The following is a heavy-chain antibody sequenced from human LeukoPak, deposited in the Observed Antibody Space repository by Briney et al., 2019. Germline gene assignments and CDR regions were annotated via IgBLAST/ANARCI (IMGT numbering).Heavy chain of an antibody. V-gene: IGHV1-2*02. CDR1: GYTFTIYY. CDR2: INPNSGGT. J-gene: IGHJ4*02. Sequence: ASVKVSCKASGYTFTIYYMHWVRQAPGQGLEWKGWINPNSGGTTYAQRFQGRVTMTRDTSISTAYMELSGLTSDDTAVYYCARNPPYCTSTSCYNDYWGQGTLVTVSS. D-gene: IGHD2-2*02. CDR3: ARNPPYCTSTSCYNDY.